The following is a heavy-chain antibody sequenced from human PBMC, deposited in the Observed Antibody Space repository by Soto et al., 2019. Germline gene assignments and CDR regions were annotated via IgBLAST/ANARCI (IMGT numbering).Heavy chain of an antibody. V-gene: IGHV3-48*03. Sequence: GGSLRLSCAASGFTFSSYEMNWVGRARGKGLEWVSYISSSGRTTYYADSVKGRFTISRDNAKNSLSLQMNSLRADDTAVYYCARDRDELVGIFSYYYRMHVWPQGPTVTVSS. CDR1: GFTFSSYE. D-gene: IGHD2-21*01. J-gene: IGHJ6*02. CDR2: ISSSGRTT. CDR3: ARDRDELVGIFSYYYRMHV.